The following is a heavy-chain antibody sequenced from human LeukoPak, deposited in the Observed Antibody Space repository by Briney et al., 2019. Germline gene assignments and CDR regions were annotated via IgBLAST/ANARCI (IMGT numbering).Heavy chain of an antibody. J-gene: IGHJ4*02. Sequence: GGSLRLSCAASGFTFSDYYMSWIRQAPGKGLEWVSAISGSGGSTYYADSVKGRFTISRDNSKNTLYLQMNSLRAEDTAVYYCAKLVTSQLVSVAKSWGQGTLVTVSS. D-gene: IGHD6-13*01. V-gene: IGHV3-23*01. CDR3: AKLVTSQLVSVAKS. CDR1: GFTFSDYY. CDR2: ISGSGGST.